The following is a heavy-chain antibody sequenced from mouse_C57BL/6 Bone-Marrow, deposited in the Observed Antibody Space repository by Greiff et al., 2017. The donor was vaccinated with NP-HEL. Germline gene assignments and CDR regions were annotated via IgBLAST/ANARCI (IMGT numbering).Heavy chain of an antibody. V-gene: IGHV1-81*01. CDR3: ARPDGYFYWYFDV. Sequence: VQLQQSGAELARPGASVKLSCKASGYTFTSYGISWVKQRTGQGLEWIGEIYPRSGNTYYNEKFKGKATLTADKSSSTAYMELRSLTSEDSAVYFCARPDGYFYWYFDVWGTGTTVTVSS. J-gene: IGHJ1*03. D-gene: IGHD2-3*01. CDR1: GYTFTSYG. CDR2: IYPRSGNT.